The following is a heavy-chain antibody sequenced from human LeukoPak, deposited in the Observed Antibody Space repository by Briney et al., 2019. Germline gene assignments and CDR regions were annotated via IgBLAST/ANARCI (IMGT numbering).Heavy chain of an antibody. CDR2: IIPIFGSA. J-gene: IGHJ4*02. D-gene: IGHD3-10*01. CDR1: GGTFSSYA. CDR3: ASGRYGSGSSLCDY. Sequence: GASVKVSCKASGGTFSSYAISWVRQAPGQGLEWMGGIIPIFGSANYAQKFQGRVTITADESTSTAYMELSSLRSEDTAVYYCASGRYGSGSSLCDYWGQGTLVTVSS. V-gene: IGHV1-69*13.